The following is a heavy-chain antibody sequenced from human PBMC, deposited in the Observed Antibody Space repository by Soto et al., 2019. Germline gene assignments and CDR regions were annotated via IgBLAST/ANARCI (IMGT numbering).Heavy chain of an antibody. CDR1: GYTCTSYY. V-gene: IGHV1-46*03. CDR3: ARAPLQGNWFDP. Sequence: ASVKDSCKASGYTCTSYYMHWVRQAPGQGLEWMGILNPRGRSTSYAQKFQGTVTMTRDTSTSTVYMELSSLRSEDTAVYYCARAPLQGNWFDPWGQGTLVTVSS. J-gene: IGHJ5*02. D-gene: IGHD4-4*01. CDR2: LNPRGRST.